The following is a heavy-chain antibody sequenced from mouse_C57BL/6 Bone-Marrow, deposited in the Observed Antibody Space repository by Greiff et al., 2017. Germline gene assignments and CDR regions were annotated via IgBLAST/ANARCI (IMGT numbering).Heavy chain of an antibody. Sequence: QVQLQQSGAELARPGASVKLSCKASGYTFTSYGISWVKQRTGQGLEWIGEIYPRSGNTYYNEKFKGKATLTADKSSSTAYMELRSLTSEDSAVYFCARGSYDGSSYWYFDVWGTGTTVTVSS. CDR1: GYTFTSYG. J-gene: IGHJ1*03. V-gene: IGHV1-81*01. CDR3: ARGSYDGSSYWYFDV. CDR2: IYPRSGNT. D-gene: IGHD1-1*01.